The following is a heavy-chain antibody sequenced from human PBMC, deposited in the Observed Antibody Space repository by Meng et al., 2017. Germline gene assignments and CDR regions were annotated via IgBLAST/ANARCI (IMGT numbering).Heavy chain of an antibody. CDR3: AKFTEYDWFDP. J-gene: IGHJ5*02. CDR2: IYTSGST. D-gene: IGHD2-2*01. CDR1: VSPSSRGSYY. V-gene: IGHV4-61*02. Sequence: LQDPRPSLDNPSHTLALSFDMSVSPSSRGSYYWSWITPPSGKGLKWIGRIYTSGSTIYNPSLKSRVTISVDTSKNQFSLKLSSVTASDTAVYYCAKFTEYDWFDPWGQGTLVTVSS.